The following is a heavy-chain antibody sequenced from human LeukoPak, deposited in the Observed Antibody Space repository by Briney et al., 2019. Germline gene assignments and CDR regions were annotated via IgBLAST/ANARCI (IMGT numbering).Heavy chain of an antibody. V-gene: IGHV3-15*01. D-gene: IGHD3-22*01. CDR1: GFTFSNAW. Sequence: GGSLRLSCAASGFTFSNAWMSWVRQAPGKGLEWVGRIKGKTDGGTTDYAAPVKGRFTISRDDSKNTLYLQMNSLKTEDTAVYYCTTVVGGYYNGVGYWGQGTLVTVSS. CDR3: TTVVGGYYNGVGY. CDR2: IKGKTDGGTT. J-gene: IGHJ4*02.